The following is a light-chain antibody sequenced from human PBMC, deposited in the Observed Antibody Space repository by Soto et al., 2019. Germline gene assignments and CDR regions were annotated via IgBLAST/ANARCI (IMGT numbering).Light chain of an antibody. J-gene: IGKJ2*01. Sequence: VVTPSPGTLYLSQEERATLSCRAIQSVSSSYLTWYQQKPGQAPRLLIYGAYSRATGIPDRFSGSGSGTDFTLTISMLEPENFTVYYCHQYGISYLFGQGTMVDI. CDR1: QSVSSSY. CDR3: HQYGISYL. V-gene: IGKV3-20*01. CDR2: GAY.